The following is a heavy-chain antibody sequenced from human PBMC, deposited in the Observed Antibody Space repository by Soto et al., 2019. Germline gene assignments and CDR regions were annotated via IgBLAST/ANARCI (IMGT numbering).Heavy chain of an antibody. CDR2: IYYSGST. CDR3: VREFRELLKGRYYYYGMDV. J-gene: IGHJ6*02. CDR1: GGSISSGGYY. D-gene: IGHD3-10*01. Sequence: PSETLSLTCTVSGGSISSGGYYWSWIRQHPGKGLEWIGYIYYSGSTYYNPSLKSRVTISVDTSKNQFSLKLSSVTAADTAVYYCVREFRELLKGRYYYYGMDVWGQGTTVTVSS. V-gene: IGHV4-31*03.